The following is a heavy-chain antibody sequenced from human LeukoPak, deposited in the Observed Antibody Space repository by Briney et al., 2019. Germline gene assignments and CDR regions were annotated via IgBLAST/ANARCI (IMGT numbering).Heavy chain of an antibody. CDR1: GVSVSSGSYY. CDR3: ARRYVRSAFDY. Sequence: SETLSLTCTVSGVSVSSGSYYWSWIRQPPGNGLEWIGYIYYSGSTNYNPSLKSRVTISVDTSKNQFSLKLSSVTAADTAVYYCARRYVRSAFDYWGQGTLVTVSS. CDR2: IYYSGST. J-gene: IGHJ4*02. D-gene: IGHD2-15*01. V-gene: IGHV4-61*01.